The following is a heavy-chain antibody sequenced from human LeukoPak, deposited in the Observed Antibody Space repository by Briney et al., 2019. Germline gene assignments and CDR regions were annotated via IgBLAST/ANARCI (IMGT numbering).Heavy chain of an antibody. V-gene: IGHV1-18*01. CDR1: GYTFTSYG. D-gene: IGHD3-22*01. CDR2: ISAYNGNT. J-gene: IGHJ6*02. CDR3: ARVDYYDSSGYSTSYYYYGMDV. Sequence: ASVKVSCKASGYTFTSYGISWVRQAPGQGLEWMGWISAYNGNTNYAQKLQGRVTMTTDTSTSTAYMELRSLRSDDTAVYYCARVDYYDSSGYSTSYYYYGMDVWGQGTTVTVSS.